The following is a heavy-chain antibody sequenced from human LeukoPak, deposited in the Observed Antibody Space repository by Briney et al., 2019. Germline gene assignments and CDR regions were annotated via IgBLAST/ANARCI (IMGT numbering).Heavy chain of an antibody. CDR2: IKQDGSEK. D-gene: IGHD3-22*01. CDR1: GFTFSDYY. CDR3: ARDIYYYDSSGYYYPGGSDY. J-gene: IGHJ4*02. Sequence: GGSLRLSCVASGFTFSDYYMTWVRQPPGKGLEWVANIKQDGSEKYYVDSVKGRFTISRDNAKNSLFLQMNSLRAEDTAVYYCARDIYYYDSSGYYYPGGSDYWGQGTLVTVSS. V-gene: IGHV3-7*01.